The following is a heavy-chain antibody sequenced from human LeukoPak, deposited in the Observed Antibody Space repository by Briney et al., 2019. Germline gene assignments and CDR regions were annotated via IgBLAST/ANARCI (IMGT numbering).Heavy chain of an antibody. CDR1: GFSFDTYA. Sequence: PGGSLRLSCAASGFSFDTYAMHWVRQAPGKGLEWVSVIYSGGSTYYADSVKGRFTISRDNSKNTLYLQMNSLRAEDTAVYYCARETIQLWLSAFDIWGQGTMVTVSS. J-gene: IGHJ3*02. V-gene: IGHV3-NL1*01. D-gene: IGHD5-18*01. CDR3: ARETIQLWLSAFDI. CDR2: IYSGGST.